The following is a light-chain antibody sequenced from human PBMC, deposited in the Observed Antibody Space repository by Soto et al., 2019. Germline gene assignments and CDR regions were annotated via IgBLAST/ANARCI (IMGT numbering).Light chain of an antibody. J-gene: IGKJ1*01. CDR2: GAS. CDR3: QQYRSWPWT. Sequence: EIVLTQSPGTLSLSPGERATLSCRASQSVSSSYLAWYQQKPGQAPRLLIYGASSRATGIPDRFSGSGPGTGFTLTVRSLDPEDFALYYRQQYRSWPWTFGQGTKVEIK. V-gene: IGKV3-20*01. CDR1: QSVSSSY.